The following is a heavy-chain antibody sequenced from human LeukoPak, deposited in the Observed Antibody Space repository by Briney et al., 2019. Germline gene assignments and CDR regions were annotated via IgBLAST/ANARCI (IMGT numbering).Heavy chain of an antibody. CDR2: ISSSSSYI. V-gene: IGHV3-21*01. CDR3: AREARYFDWLLYYFDY. J-gene: IGHJ4*02. Sequence: PGGSLRLSCAASGFTFSIYSMNWVRQAPGKGLEWVSSISSSSSYIYYADSVKGRFTISRDNAKNSLYLQMNSLRSEDTAVYYCAREARYFDWLLYYFDYWGQGTLVTVSS. D-gene: IGHD3-9*01. CDR1: GFTFSIYS.